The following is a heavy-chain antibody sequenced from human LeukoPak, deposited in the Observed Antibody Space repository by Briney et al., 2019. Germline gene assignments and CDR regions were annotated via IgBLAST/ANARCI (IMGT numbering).Heavy chain of an antibody. CDR1: GYSISSGYY. CDR3: ARVGCSGGSCYWFDP. J-gene: IGHJ5*02. V-gene: IGHV4-38-2*02. Sequence: PSETLSLTCTVSGYSISSGYYWGWIRQPPGKGLEWIGSIYHSGSTYYNPSLKSRVTISVDTSKNQFSLKLSSVTAADTAVYYCARVGCSGGSCYWFDPWGQGTLVTVSS. D-gene: IGHD2-15*01. CDR2: IYHSGST.